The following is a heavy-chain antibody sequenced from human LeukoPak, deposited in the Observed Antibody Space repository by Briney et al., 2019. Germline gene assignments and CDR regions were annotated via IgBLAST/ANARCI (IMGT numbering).Heavy chain of an antibody. Sequence: PGGSLRLSCAASGFTFRDYWMHWVRQVPGKGLLWVSHINSDGSITDYADSVKGRFTISRDNARNTLSLQMDSLRVEDTAVYYCARNPSGDYDYWGQGALVTVSP. CDR3: ARNPSGDYDY. V-gene: IGHV3-74*01. J-gene: IGHJ4*02. D-gene: IGHD2-15*01. CDR1: GFTFRDYW. CDR2: INSDGSIT.